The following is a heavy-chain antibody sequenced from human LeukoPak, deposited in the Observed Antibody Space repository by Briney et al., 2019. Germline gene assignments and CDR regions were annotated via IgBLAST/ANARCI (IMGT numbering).Heavy chain of an antibody. V-gene: IGHV4-38-2*02. CDR1: GYSISSGYY. CDR2: IYHSGNT. CDR3: ARVKDPGGYYYYYYMDI. Sequence: SETLSLTCTVSGYSISSGYYWGWIRQPPGKGLEWIGSIYHSGNTYYNPSLQSRVTISVDTSKNQFSLKVSSVTAADTAVYYCARVKDPGGYYYYYYMDIWGKGNTVTVSS. D-gene: IGHD3-16*01. J-gene: IGHJ6*03.